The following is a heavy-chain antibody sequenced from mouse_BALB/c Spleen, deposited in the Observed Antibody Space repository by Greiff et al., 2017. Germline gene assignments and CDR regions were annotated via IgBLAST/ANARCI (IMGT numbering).Heavy chain of an antibody. CDR1: GFAFSSYD. CDR2: ISSGGGST. CDR3: ASPYYNYAMDY. J-gene: IGHJ4*01. D-gene: IGHD2-12*01. Sequence: EVKLMESGGGLVKPGGSLKLSCAASGFAFSSYDMSWVRQTPEKRLEWVAYISSGGGSTYYPDTVKGRFTISRDNAKNTLYLQMSSLKSEDTAMYYCASPYYNYAMDYWGQGTSVTVSS. V-gene: IGHV5-12-1*01.